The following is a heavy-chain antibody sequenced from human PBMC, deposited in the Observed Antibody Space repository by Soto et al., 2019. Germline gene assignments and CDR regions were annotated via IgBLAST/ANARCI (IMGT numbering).Heavy chain of an antibody. V-gene: IGHV4-59*01. D-gene: IGHD1-26*01. Sequence: SETLSLTCTVSGGSISSYYWSWIRQPPGKGLEWIGYIYYSGSTNYNPSLKSRVTISVDTSKNQFSPKLSSVTAADTAVYYCARGLFHRTGGSYYFDHWGQGTLVTVSS. J-gene: IGHJ4*02. CDR3: ARGLFHRTGGSYYFDH. CDR1: GGSISSYY. CDR2: IYYSGST.